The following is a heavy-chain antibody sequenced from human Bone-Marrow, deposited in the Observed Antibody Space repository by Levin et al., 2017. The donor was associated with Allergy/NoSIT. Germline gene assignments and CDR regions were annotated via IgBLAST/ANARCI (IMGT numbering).Heavy chain of an antibody. D-gene: IGHD3-22*01. CDR3: ARGTAGYYDGSGYFSPHNKDYAMDV. CDR1: GFTFSSYW. Sequence: ETLSLTCADSGFTFSSYWMHWVRQVPGKGLMWVSRISSDGSTTIYADSVRGRFIISRDNAYNTLYLQMNSLRAEDTAIYYCARGTAGYYDGSGYFSPHNKDYAMDVWGQGTTVTVSS. V-gene: IGHV3-74*01. CDR2: ISSDGSTT. J-gene: IGHJ6*02.